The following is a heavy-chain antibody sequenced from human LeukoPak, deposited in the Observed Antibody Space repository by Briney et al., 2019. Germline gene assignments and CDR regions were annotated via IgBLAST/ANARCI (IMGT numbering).Heavy chain of an antibody. Sequence: SETLSLTCAVYGGSFSGYYWSWIRQPPGKGLEWIGEINHSGSTNYNPSLKSRVTISVDTSKNQFSLKLSSVTAADTAVYYCARGFKYSSSSPAAAPFDYWGPGTLVTVSS. D-gene: IGHD6-6*01. J-gene: IGHJ4*02. CDR2: INHSGST. V-gene: IGHV4-34*01. CDR3: ARGFKYSSSSPAAAPFDY. CDR1: GGSFSGYY.